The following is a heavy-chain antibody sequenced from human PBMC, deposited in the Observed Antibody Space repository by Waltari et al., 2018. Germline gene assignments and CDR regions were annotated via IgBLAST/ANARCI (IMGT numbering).Heavy chain of an antibody. CDR3: AREPQNPHYYDSSGYEDY. D-gene: IGHD3-22*01. CDR1: GFTFSSYW. J-gene: IGHJ4*02. CDR2: IKQDGSEK. V-gene: IGHV3-7*01. Sequence: EVQLVESGGGLVQPGGSLRLSCAASGFTFSSYWMSWVRQAPGKGLEWVANIKQDGSEKYYVDSVKGRFTISRDTAKNSLYLQMNSLRAEDTAVYYCAREPQNPHYYDSSGYEDYWGQGTLVTVSS.